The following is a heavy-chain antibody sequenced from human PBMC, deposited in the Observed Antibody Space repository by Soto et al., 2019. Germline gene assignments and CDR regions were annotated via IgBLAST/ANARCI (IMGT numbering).Heavy chain of an antibody. CDR3: ARGARYCISTSCYAPNWFDP. CDR2: IIPIFGTA. CDR1: GGTFSSYA. J-gene: IGHJ5*02. V-gene: IGHV1-69*13. D-gene: IGHD2-2*01. Sequence: SVKVSCKASGGTFSSYATSWVRQAPGQGLEWMGGIIPIFGTANYAQKFQGRVTITADESTSTAYMELSSLRSEDTAVYYCARGARYCISTSCYAPNWFDPWGQGTLVTVSS.